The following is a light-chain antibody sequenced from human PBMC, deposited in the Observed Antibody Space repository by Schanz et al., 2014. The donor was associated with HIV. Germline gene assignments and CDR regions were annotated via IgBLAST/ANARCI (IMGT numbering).Light chain of an antibody. CDR3: LLSYSDSPYVL. J-gene: IGLJ2*01. Sequence: QAVVTQEPSLTVSPGGAVTLTCGFSTGTVTNGHFPFWLQQRPGQAPRALIYDTANKHSWTPARFSGSLLGGKAALTLSGAQPEDEAEYYCLLSYSDSPYVLVGGGTKLTVL. V-gene: IGLV7-46*01. CDR2: DTA. CDR1: TGTVTNGHF.